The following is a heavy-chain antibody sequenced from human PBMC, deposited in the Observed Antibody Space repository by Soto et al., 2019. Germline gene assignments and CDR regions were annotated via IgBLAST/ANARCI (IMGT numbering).Heavy chain of an antibody. CDR3: ARNPSHDFWSVFHWFDP. D-gene: IGHD3-3*01. Sequence: SETLSLTCAISGDSVSSNCWWAWILQPPGKGLEWIGYIYYSGSAYYNPSLKSRVSMSVDTSKNQFSLKLTFVTAVDTAVHFCARNPSHDFWSVFHWFDPWGQGTLATFS. J-gene: IGHJ5*02. V-gene: IGHV4-28*01. CDR1: GDSVSSNCW. CDR2: IYYSGSA.